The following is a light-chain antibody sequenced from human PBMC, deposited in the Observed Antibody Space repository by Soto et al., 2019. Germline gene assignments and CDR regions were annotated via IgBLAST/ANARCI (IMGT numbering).Light chain of an antibody. CDR3: PQLNCYPLT. Sequence: IQLTQSPSSLSASVGDRVTITCRASQGISSDLAWYQQKPGKAPKFLIYGASTLQSGVPSRFSGSGSGTDFTVNTSSLQTEDFATYYSPQLNCYPLTFGGGTKVDIK. J-gene: IGKJ4*01. CDR2: GAS. CDR1: QGISSD. V-gene: IGKV1-9*01.